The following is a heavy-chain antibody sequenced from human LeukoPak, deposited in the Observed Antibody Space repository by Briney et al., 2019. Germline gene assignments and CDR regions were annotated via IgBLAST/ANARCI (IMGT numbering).Heavy chain of an antibody. J-gene: IGHJ4*02. CDR2: IIPILGIA. D-gene: IGHD2-21*01. Sequence: ASVKVSCKASGGTFSSYAISWVRQAPGQGLEWMGRIIPILGIANYAQKFQSRVTITADKSTSAAYMELSSLRSEDTAVYYCGVAAGYYFDYWGQGTLVTVSS. V-gene: IGHV1-69*04. CDR3: GVAAGYYFDY. CDR1: GGTFSSYA.